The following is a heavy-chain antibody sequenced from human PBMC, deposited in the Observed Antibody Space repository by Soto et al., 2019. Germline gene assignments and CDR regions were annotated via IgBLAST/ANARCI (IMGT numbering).Heavy chain of an antibody. Sequence: GGSLRLSCAASGFTFSSYAMSWVRQAPGKGLEWVSAISGSGGSTYYADSVKGRFTISRDNSKNTLYLQMNSLRAEDTAVYYCAKVGEMATVNYYYYGMDVWGQGTTVTVSS. CDR1: GFTFSSYA. CDR2: ISGSGGST. J-gene: IGHJ6*02. V-gene: IGHV3-23*01. D-gene: IGHD4-4*01. CDR3: AKVGEMATVNYYYYGMDV.